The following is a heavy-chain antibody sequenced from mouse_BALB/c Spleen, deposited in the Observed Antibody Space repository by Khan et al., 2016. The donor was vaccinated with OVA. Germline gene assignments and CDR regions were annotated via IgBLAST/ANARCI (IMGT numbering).Heavy chain of an antibody. V-gene: IGHV3-2*02. J-gene: IGHJ2*01. CDR1: GYSITSGYG. CDR3: ARTARIKY. D-gene: IGHD1-2*01. Sequence: EVQLQESGPGLVKPSQSLSLTCTVTGYSITSGYGWNWIRQFPGNKLEWMGYISYSGSTNYNTSLKSRISITRDTSKNQFLLQLNSEATEDTATSYCARTARIKYWGQGTTLTVSS. CDR2: ISYSGST.